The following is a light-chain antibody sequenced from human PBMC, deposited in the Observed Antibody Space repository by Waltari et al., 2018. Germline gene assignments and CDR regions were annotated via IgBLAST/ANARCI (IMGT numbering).Light chain of an antibody. CDR3: QHYLRLPVT. CDR1: QGISRT. J-gene: IGKJ1*01. V-gene: IGKV3-20*01. Sequence: EIVLTQSPGTLSLSPGERTTLACRASQGISRTLVWYQKKPGQAPRRLIYAASTRATGIPDRFSGSGSGTDFSLTISRLEPEDFAVYYCQHYLRLPVTFGQGTKVEIK. CDR2: AAS.